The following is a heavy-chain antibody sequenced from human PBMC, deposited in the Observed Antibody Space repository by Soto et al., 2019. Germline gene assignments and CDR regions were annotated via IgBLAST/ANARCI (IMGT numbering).Heavy chain of an antibody. CDR1: GGSISSGGYS. Sequence: SQTLSLTCAVSGGSISSGGYSWSWIRQPPGKGLGWIGYIYHSGSTYYNPSLKSRVTIPVDRSKNQFSLKLSSMTAADTAVYYCARVDSSSWFWFLDYWGQGTLVTVSS. CDR2: IYHSGST. CDR3: ARVDSSSWFWFLDY. V-gene: IGHV4-30-2*01. D-gene: IGHD6-13*01. J-gene: IGHJ4*02.